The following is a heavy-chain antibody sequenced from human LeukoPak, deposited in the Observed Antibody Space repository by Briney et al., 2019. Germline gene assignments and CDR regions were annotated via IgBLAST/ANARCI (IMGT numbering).Heavy chain of an antibody. CDR3: ARHTVTTSFDY. Sequence: SETLSLTCTVSGVSISSYYWSWIRQPPGKGLEWIGYTYYSGSTNYNPSLKSRVTISVDTSKNQFSLKLSSVTAADTAVYYCARHTVTTSFDYWGQGTLVTVSS. D-gene: IGHD4-17*01. CDR2: TYYSGST. V-gene: IGHV4-59*01. CDR1: GVSISSYY. J-gene: IGHJ4*02.